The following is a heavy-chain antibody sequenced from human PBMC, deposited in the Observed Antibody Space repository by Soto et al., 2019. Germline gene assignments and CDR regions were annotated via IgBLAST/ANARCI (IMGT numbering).Heavy chain of an antibody. J-gene: IGHJ4*02. V-gene: IGHV3-49*04. CDR2: IRSKAYGGTT. Sequence: LRLSCTASGFTFGDYAMSWVRQAPGKGLEWVGFIRSKAYGGTTEYAASVKGRFTISRGDSKSIAYLQMNSLKTEDTAVYYCTRFGIYGDFTFDYWGQGTLVTVSS. CDR3: TRFGIYGDFTFDY. D-gene: IGHD4-17*01. CDR1: GFTFGDYA.